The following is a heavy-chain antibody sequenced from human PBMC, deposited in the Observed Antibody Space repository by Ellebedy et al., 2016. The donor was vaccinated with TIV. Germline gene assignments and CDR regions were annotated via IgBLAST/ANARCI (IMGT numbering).Heavy chain of an antibody. CDR2: IRNKANGYTT. Sequence: GESLKISXAASGFTFSSYGMHWVRQAPGKGLEWVGRIRNKANGYTTEHAASVKGRFTISRDDSKNSLYLQMNSLKTEDTAVYYCTRDIHWGFDHWGQGILVTVSS. J-gene: IGHJ4*02. CDR3: TRDIHWGFDH. V-gene: IGHV3-72*01. CDR1: GFTFSSYG. D-gene: IGHD7-27*01.